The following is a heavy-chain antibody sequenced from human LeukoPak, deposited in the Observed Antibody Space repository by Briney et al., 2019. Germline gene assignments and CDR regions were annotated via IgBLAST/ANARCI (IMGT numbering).Heavy chain of an antibody. V-gene: IGHV4-59*01. J-gene: IGHJ3*02. CDR1: GVSISNYY. Sequence: SETLSLTCTVSGVSISNYYWSWIRQPPGKGLEWIGYIHYSGSTSYNPSLKSRVTISVDTSKKQFSLKLSSVTAADTAVYFCARGPLGDLFSDAFDIWGQGTKVTVSS. D-gene: IGHD3-10*01. CDR3: ARGPLGDLFSDAFDI. CDR2: IHYSGST.